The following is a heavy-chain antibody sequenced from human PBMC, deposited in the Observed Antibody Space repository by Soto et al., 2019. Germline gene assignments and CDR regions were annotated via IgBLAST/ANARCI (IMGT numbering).Heavy chain of an antibody. D-gene: IGHD6-6*01. CDR1: GYTFTGYY. CDR2: INPNSGGT. J-gene: IGHJ3*02. Sequence: QVQLVQSGAEVKKPGASVKVSCKASGYTFTGYYMHWVRQAPGQGLEWMGWINPNSGGTNYPEKFQVRVTMTRDTSISTAYMELSRLRSADTAVYYCASMYSSSSNDFDIWGQGTMVTVSS. CDR3: ASMYSSSSNDFDI. V-gene: IGHV1-2*02.